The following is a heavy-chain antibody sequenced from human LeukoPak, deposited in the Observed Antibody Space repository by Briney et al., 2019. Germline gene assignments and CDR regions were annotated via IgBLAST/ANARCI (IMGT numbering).Heavy chain of an antibody. CDR1: GYTFTNYG. J-gene: IGHJ4*02. D-gene: IGHD5-12*01. CDR2: VSPYNGNT. CDR3: ARDFHDAYRGYDPLYS. V-gene: IGHV1-18*01. Sequence: ASVKVSCKASGYTFTNYGINCVRQAPGQGLEWMGWVSPYNGNTNYAQRLQGRVTMTADTSTSTAYRELRSLRSDDTAVYYCARDFHDAYRGYDPLYSWGQGTLVAVSS.